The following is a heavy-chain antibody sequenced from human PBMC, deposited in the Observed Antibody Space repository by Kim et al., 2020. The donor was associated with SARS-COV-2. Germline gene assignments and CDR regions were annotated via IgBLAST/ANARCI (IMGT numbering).Heavy chain of an antibody. J-gene: IGHJ4*02. V-gene: IGHV3-48*03. D-gene: IGHD2-2*02. CDR2: ISSSGSTI. CDR1: GFTFSSYE. CDR3: ARDFSGGYCSSTSCYRGFDY. Sequence: GGSLRLSCAASGFTFSSYEMNWVRQAPGKGLEWVSYISSSGSTIYYADSVKGRFTISRDNAKNSLYLQMNSLRAEDTAVYYCARDFSGGYCSSTSCYRGFDYWGQGTLVTVSS.